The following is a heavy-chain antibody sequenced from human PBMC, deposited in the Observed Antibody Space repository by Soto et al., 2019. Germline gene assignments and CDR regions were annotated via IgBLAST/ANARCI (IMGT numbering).Heavy chain of an antibody. V-gene: IGHV1-18*01. J-gene: IGHJ4*02. D-gene: IGHD6-19*01. CDR1: GYTFTSYG. CDR2: ISAYNGNT. CDR3: ARVARDSSGWYPWYFDY. Sequence: QVQLVQSGAEVKKPGASVKVSCKASGYTFTSYGISWVRQAPGQGLEWMGWISAYNGNTNYAQKLQGRVTMTTDTATSTAYMELRSPRSDDTAVYYCARVARDSSGWYPWYFDYWGQGTLVTVSS.